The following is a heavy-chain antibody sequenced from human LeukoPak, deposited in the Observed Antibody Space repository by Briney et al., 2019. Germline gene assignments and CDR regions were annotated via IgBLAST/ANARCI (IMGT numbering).Heavy chain of an antibody. D-gene: IGHD4-23*01. J-gene: IGHJ4*02. CDR1: GFTFSSYG. V-gene: IGHV3-30*02. CDR3: AKDRRDYGGNIDY. Sequence: GGSLRLSCAASGFTFSSYGMHWVRQAPGKGLEWVAFIRYDGSNKYYADSMKGQFTISRDNSKNTLYLQMNSLRPEDTAVYYCAKDRRDYGGNIDYWGQGTLVTVSS. CDR2: IRYDGSNK.